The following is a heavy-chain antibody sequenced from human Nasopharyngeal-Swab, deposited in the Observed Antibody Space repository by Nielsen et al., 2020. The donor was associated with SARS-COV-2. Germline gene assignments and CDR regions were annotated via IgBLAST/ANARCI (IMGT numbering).Heavy chain of an antibody. V-gene: IGHV3-13*01. Sequence: GESLKISCAPSGFTFNDYDIYWVRQTAGAGLEWVSSVGTAGDTHYQDSVQGRFTISRENAKNSAFLQMDSLRVGDTGIYFCARVLSRTSPYGMDVWGRGTQVTVSS. CDR3: ARVLSRTSPYGMDV. J-gene: IGHJ6*01. CDR2: VGTAGDT. D-gene: IGHD2-2*01. CDR1: GFTFNDYD.